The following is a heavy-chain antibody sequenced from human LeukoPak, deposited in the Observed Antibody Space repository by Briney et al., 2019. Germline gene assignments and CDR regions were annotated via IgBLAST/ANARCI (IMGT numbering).Heavy chain of an antibody. Sequence: AGGSLRLSCAASGFTFSSYAMSWVRQAPGKGLEWVSSISSSSSYIYYADSVKGRFTISRDNAKNSLYLQMNSLRAEDTAVYYCATYSSSNGREFQYWGQGTLVTVSS. D-gene: IGHD2-2*01. CDR1: GFTFSSYA. V-gene: IGHV3-21*01. CDR2: ISSSSSYI. J-gene: IGHJ1*01. CDR3: ATYSSSNGREFQY.